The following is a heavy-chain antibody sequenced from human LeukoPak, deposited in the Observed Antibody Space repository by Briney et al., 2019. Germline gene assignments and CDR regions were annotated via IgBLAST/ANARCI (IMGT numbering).Heavy chain of an antibody. Sequence: GGSLRLSSAASGFTVSSNYMSWVRQAPGKGLEWVSVIYSGGSTYYADSVKGRFTISRDNSKNTLYLQMNSLRAEDTAVYYCARGAKSSSSWLAASRQFDYWGQGTLVTVSS. CDR2: IYSGGST. J-gene: IGHJ4*02. D-gene: IGHD6-13*01. V-gene: IGHV3-53*01. CDR3: ARGAKSSSSWLAASRQFDY. CDR1: GFTVSSNY.